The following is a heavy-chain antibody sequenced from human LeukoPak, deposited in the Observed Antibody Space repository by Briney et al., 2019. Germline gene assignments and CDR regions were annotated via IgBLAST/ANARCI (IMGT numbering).Heavy chain of an antibody. D-gene: IGHD3-22*01. CDR3: ARESPSRGYYNIDY. V-gene: IGHV4-59*06. CDR2: IYYSGST. Sequence: SETLSLTCTVSGGSISSYYWSWIRQPPGKGLEWIGNIYYSGSTSYNPSLKSRVTISVDMSKNHFSLRLSSVTAADTAVYYCARESPSRGYYNIDYWGQGTLVTVSS. CDR1: GGSISSYY. J-gene: IGHJ4*02.